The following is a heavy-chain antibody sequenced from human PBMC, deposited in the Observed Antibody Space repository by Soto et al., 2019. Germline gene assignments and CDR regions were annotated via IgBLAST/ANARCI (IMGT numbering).Heavy chain of an antibody. Sequence: QVQLQESGPGLVKPSQTLSLTCTVSGGSISSGGHYWSWIRQHPGKGLEWIGYIYYSGSTYYNPYLKSRVTISVDTSKNQFSLKLSSVTAADTAVYYCASGTEVSPSWDVWGQGTTVTVSS. CDR2: IYYSGST. CDR1: GGSISSGGHY. J-gene: IGHJ6*02. CDR3: ASGTEVSPSWDV. V-gene: IGHV4-31*03. D-gene: IGHD1-26*01.